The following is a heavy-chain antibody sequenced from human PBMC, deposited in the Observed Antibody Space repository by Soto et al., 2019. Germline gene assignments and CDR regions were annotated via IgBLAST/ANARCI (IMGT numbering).Heavy chain of an antibody. D-gene: IGHD6-19*01. V-gene: IGHV3-74*01. CDR2: IHFDGSTT. CDR1: GFTFRNYA. J-gene: IGHJ4*02. Sequence: GGSLRLSCAASGFTFRNYAMHWVRQVPGKGLVWVSRIHFDGSTTHYADSVKGRFTISRDNAKNTLSLQMNSLRAEDTAVYYCASITGYSSGWPHDYWGQGTLVTVSS. CDR3: ASITGYSSGWPHDY.